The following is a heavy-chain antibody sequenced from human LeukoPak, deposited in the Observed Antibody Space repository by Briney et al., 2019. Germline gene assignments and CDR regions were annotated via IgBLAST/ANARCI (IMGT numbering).Heavy chain of an antibody. Sequence: GGSLRLSCGASGFTFSSYALHWVRQAPDKGLEWVAVVSYDGSDKYYGDSVKGRFTISRDNSKITLSLQMNSLRAEDTAVYYCARDHYYGSGSYFIDYWGQGTLVTVSS. CDR1: GFTFSSYA. CDR2: VSYDGSDK. CDR3: ARDHYYGSGSYFIDY. D-gene: IGHD3-10*01. J-gene: IGHJ4*02. V-gene: IGHV3-30-3*01.